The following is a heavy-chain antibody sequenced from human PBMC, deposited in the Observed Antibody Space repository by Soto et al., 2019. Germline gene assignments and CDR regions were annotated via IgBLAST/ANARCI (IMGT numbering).Heavy chain of an antibody. CDR2: IWYDGSNK. Sequence: GGSLRLSCAASGFTFSSYGMHWVRQAPGKGLEWVAVIWYDGSNKYYADSVKGRFTISRDNSKNTLYLQMNSLRAEDTAVYYCARDAYYYGSGSYYDYWGQGTLVTVSS. V-gene: IGHV3-33*01. CDR1: GFTFSSYG. D-gene: IGHD3-10*01. CDR3: ARDAYYYGSGSYYDY. J-gene: IGHJ4*02.